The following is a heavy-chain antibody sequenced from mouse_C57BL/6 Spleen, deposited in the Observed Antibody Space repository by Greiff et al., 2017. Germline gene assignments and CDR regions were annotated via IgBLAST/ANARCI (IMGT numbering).Heavy chain of an antibody. CDR3: ARTNWENAMDY. V-gene: IGHV1-59*01. D-gene: IGHD4-1*01. J-gene: IGHJ4*01. CDR2: IDPSDSYT. Sequence: QVQLQQPGAELVRPGTSVKLSCKASGYTFTSYWMHWVKQRPGHGLEWIGGIDPSDSYTNSNQKFKGKATLTVDTSSSTAYMQLSSLTSEDSAVYYCARTNWENAMDYWGQGTSGTVAS. CDR1: GYTFTSYW.